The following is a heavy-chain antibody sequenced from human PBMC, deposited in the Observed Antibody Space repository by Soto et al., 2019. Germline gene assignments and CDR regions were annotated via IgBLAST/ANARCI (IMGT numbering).Heavy chain of an antibody. D-gene: IGHD6-19*01. CDR3: ARHTWVLAVAGPGWFDP. CDR2: IYYSGST. J-gene: IGHJ5*02. CDR1: GGSISSSSYY. Sequence: SETLSLTCTVSGGSISSSSYYWGWIRQPPGKGLEWIGSIYYSGSTYYNPSLKSRVTISVDTSKNQFSLKLSSVTAADTAVYYCARHTWVLAVAGPGWFDPWGQGTLVTVSS. V-gene: IGHV4-39*01.